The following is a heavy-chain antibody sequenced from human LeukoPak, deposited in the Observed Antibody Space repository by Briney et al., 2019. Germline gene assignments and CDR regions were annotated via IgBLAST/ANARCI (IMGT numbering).Heavy chain of an antibody. Sequence: ASVKVSCKASGYTFTGYYMHWVRQAPGQGLEWMGWINPNSGGTNYAQKFQGRVTMTRDTSISTAYMELSRLRSDDTAVYYCARESLDIVVVPAAIVIDPWGQGTLATVSS. J-gene: IGHJ5*02. V-gene: IGHV1-2*02. D-gene: IGHD2-2*01. CDR1: GYTFTGYY. CDR2: INPNSGGT. CDR3: ARESLDIVVVPAAIVIDP.